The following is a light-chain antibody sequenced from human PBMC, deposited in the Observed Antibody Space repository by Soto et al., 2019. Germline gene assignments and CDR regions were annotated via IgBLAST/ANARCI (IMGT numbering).Light chain of an antibody. CDR2: DDT. CDR1: TDSFGSYNL. CDR3: CSYAGSSVWV. J-gene: IGLJ3*02. V-gene: IGLV2-23*01. Sequence: QSALTQPASVSGSLGQSITISCAGTTDSFGSYNLVSWYQHHPPEAPKLIIYDDTKRPSGISSRFSASQSGNTASLTISGLQPEDEGDYYCCSYAGSSVWVFGGGTKVTVL.